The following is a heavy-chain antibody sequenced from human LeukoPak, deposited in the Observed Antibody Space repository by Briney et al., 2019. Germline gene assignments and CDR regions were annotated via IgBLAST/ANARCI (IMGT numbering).Heavy chain of an antibody. J-gene: IGHJ6*03. CDR2: IIPIFGTA. V-gene: IGHV1-69*05. D-gene: IGHD5-12*01. CDR3: AGCRSGYDQDYYYYYYMDV. CDR1: GGTFSSYA. Sequence: ASVKVSCKASGGTFSSYAISWVRQAPGQGLEWMGGIIPIFGTANYAQKFQGRVTITTDESTSTAYMELSSLRSEDTAVYYCAGCRSGYDQDYYYYYYMDVWGKGTTVTVSS.